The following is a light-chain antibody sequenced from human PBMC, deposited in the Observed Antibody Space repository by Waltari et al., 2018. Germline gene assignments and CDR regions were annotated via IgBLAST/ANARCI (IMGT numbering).Light chain of an antibody. CDR2: QDT. V-gene: IGLV3-1*01. Sequence: SYELTQPPSVSVSPGQTAIIRCSGDQLGDKHVAWYQRKPGQSPVVVIHQDTKRPSGIPERLSGSNSGNTATLTISGTQALDEADYYCQAWDISTGVFGGGTKLTVL. CDR3: QAWDISTGV. J-gene: IGLJ2*01. CDR1: QLGDKH.